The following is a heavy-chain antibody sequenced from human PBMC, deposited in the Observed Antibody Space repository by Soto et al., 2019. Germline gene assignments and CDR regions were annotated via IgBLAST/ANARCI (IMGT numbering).Heavy chain of an antibody. Sequence: GGSLRLSCSASGFTFSSYAMHWVRQAPGKGLEYVSAISSNGGSTYYADSVKGRFTISRDNSKNTLYLQMSSLRAEDTAVYYCVKASHFLTDDAFDIWGQGTMVTVSS. V-gene: IGHV3-64D*06. CDR2: ISSNGGST. D-gene: IGHD7-27*01. CDR3: VKASHFLTDDAFDI. J-gene: IGHJ3*02. CDR1: GFTFSSYA.